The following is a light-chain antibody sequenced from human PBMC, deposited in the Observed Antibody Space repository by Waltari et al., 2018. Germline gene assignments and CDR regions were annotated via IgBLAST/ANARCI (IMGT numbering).Light chain of an antibody. V-gene: IGLV4-69*01. CDR2: VNSDGSH. Sequence: QLVLTQSPSASASLGASVKLTCTLSSGHSTNVIAWLQKRPAKGPRFVMKVNSDGSHSKGGEIPDRFSGSSSGAERYLTISSLQSEDEADYYCQTGGHGTWVFGGGTKLTVL. CDR1: SGHSTNV. CDR3: QTGGHGTWV. J-gene: IGLJ3*02.